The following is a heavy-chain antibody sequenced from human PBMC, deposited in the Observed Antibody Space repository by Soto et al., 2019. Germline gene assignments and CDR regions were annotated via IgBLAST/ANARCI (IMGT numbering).Heavy chain of an antibody. CDR3: ARGIATGQLDP. CDR1: GYTFTRYT. D-gene: IGHD2-15*01. V-gene: IGHV1-3*01. Sequence: ASVKVSCKASGYTFTRYTMNWVRQAPGQRLEWMGWINPDNGNTKSSQKFQDRVIITRDTSASTAYTDLSSLRSEDTAVYYCARGIATGQLDPWGQGTLVTVSS. CDR2: INPDNGNT. J-gene: IGHJ5*02.